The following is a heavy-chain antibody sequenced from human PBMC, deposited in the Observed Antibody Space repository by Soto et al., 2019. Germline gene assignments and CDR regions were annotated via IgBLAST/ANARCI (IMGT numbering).Heavy chain of an antibody. J-gene: IGHJ5*02. Sequence: GGSLRLSCAASGFTFSSYGMHWVRQAPGKGLEWVAVIWYDGSNKYYADSVKGRFTISRDNSKNTLYLQMNSLRAEDTAVYYCAKIRGPYSGYDFWFDPWGQGTLVTVSS. CDR3: AKIRGPYSGYDFWFDP. V-gene: IGHV3-30*02. D-gene: IGHD5-12*01. CDR2: IWYDGSNK. CDR1: GFTFSSYG.